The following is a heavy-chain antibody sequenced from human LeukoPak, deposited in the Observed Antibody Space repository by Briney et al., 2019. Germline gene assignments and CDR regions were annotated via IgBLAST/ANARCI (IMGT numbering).Heavy chain of an antibody. V-gene: IGHV3-23*01. CDR2: ISGSGGST. J-gene: IGHJ3*02. CDR1: GFTFSSYS. D-gene: IGHD5-24*01. CDR3: AKVKITGGAFDI. Sequence: VKPGGSLRLSCAASGFTFSSYSMNWVRQAPGKGLEWVSAISGSGGSTYYADSVKGRFTISRDNSKNTLYLQMNSLRAEDTAVYYCAKVKITGGAFDIWGQGTMVTVSS.